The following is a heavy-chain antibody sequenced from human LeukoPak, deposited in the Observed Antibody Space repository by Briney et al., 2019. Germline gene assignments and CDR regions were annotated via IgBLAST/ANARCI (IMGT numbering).Heavy chain of an antibody. V-gene: IGHV3-73*01. D-gene: IGHD3-10*01. Sequence: QTGGSLRLXCAASGFTFSGSAMHWVRQASGKGLEWVGRIRSKANSYATAYAASVKGRFTISRDDSKNTAYLQMNSRKTEDTAVYYCTRLSYYYGSGSYSTRYRSPIDWGQGTLVTVSS. J-gene: IGHJ4*02. CDR1: GFTFSGSA. CDR3: TRLSYYYGSGSYSTRYRSPID. CDR2: IRSKANSYAT.